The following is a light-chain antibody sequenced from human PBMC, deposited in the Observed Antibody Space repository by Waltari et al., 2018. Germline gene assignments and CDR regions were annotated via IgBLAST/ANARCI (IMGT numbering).Light chain of an antibody. CDR2: DTS. CDR3: QQRRNWPLT. J-gene: IGKJ4*01. CDR1: QSVSYY. V-gene: IGKV3-11*01. Sequence: EIVLTQSPATLSLSPGERATLSCRASQSVSYYLAWYQQRPGQAPRLLIYDTSHRATGIPDRFSGSGSEIDFTLTISSLEPEDFAVYYCQQRRNWPLTFGGGTKVEIK.